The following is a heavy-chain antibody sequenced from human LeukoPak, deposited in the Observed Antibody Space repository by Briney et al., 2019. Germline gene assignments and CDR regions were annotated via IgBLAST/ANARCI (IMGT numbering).Heavy chain of an antibody. V-gene: IGHV3-30*03. CDR1: GFTFSSYG. D-gene: IGHD3/OR15-3a*01. CDR2: ISYDGSNK. Sequence: GRSLRLSCAASGFTFSSYGMHWVRQAPGKGLEWVAVISYDGSNKYYADSVKGRFTISRDNSKNTLYLQMNSLRAEDTAVYYCARAFGLTDYWGQGTLVTVSS. CDR3: ARAFGLTDY. J-gene: IGHJ4*02.